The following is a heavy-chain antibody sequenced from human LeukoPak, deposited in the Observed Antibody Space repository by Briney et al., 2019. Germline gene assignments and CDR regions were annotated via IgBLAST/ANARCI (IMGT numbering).Heavy chain of an antibody. J-gene: IGHJ6*01. CDR2: IFHTGSI. V-gene: IGHV4-38-2*02. CDR1: GYSVSSGYY. CDR3: AATEKNRYYINL. Sequence: SETLSLTCTVSGYSVSSGYYWAWIRQPPGKGLEWIGSIFHTGSIYYNPSLKSRAAISLDLSRHQFSLRLNSVTAADTAVYFCAATEKNRYYINLWGPGTTVIVSS. D-gene: IGHD2-21*01.